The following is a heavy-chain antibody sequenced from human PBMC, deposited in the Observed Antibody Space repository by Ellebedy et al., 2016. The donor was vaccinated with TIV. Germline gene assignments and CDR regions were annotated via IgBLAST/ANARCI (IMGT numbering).Heavy chain of an antibody. CDR3: ARVRVSRYGMDV. D-gene: IGHD1-14*01. CDR2: ISSRSMNI. J-gene: IGHJ6*02. V-gene: IGHV3-11*04. Sequence: PGGSLRLSCAASGFTFSDYYMSWIRQAPGEGLEWVSDISSRSMNINYEDSVKGRFTIPRDNAKNSLYLQINSRRAEDTAVYFCARVRVSRYGMDVWGQGTSVTVSS. CDR1: GFTFSDYY.